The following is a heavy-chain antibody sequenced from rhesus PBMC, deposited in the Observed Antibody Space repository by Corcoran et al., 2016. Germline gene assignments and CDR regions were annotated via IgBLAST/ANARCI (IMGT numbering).Heavy chain of an antibody. V-gene: IGHV4-106*01. CDR1: GGSISDDYY. CDR2: FYGSGGGT. D-gene: IGHD3-16*01. Sequence: QVQLQESGPGLVKPSETLSLTCAVSGGSISDDYYWSWIRQPPGKGLDWIGYFYGSGGGTNYNPSLKNRVTISIDTSKNQFSLKRSSVTGADTAVYYCARDLGSGSYYNHDAFDFWGQGLRVTVSS. J-gene: IGHJ3*01. CDR3: ARDLGSGSYYNHDAFDF.